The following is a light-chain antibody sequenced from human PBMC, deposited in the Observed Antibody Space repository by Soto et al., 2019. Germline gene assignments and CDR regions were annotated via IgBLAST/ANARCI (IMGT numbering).Light chain of an antibody. Sequence: EIVLTQSPGTLSLSPGERATLSCRASQSVSSSYLAWYQQKPGQAPRLLIYGASSRATGIPDRFSGSGSGTHFTLTISRLEPDDFAVYYWQQYGSSSYTFGQGTKLEIK. CDR1: QSVSSSY. V-gene: IGKV3-20*01. CDR3: QQYGSSSYT. J-gene: IGKJ2*01. CDR2: GAS.